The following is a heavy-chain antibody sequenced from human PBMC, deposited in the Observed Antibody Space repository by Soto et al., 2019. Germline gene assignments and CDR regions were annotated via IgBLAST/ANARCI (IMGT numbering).Heavy chain of an antibody. D-gene: IGHD2-2*01. V-gene: IGHV3-30*18. CDR1: GFTFSSYG. J-gene: IGHJ3*01. CDR2: ISYDGSNK. Sequence: QVQLVESGGGVVQPGRSLRLSCAASGFTFSSYGMHWVRQAPGKGLEWVAVISYDGSNKYYADSVKGRFTISRDNSKNTLYLQMTSLRAEDTAVYYCAKDRGGRCSSTSCYASYAFDLWGQGTMVTVSS. CDR3: AKDRGGRCSSTSCYASYAFDL.